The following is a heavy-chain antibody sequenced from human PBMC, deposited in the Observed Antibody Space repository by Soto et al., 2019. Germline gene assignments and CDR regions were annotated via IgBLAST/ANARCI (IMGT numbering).Heavy chain of an antibody. V-gene: IGHV3-23*01. CDR1: GVTFSRYA. D-gene: IGHD4-17*01. J-gene: IGHJ5*02. Sequence: GGSLRLSCAASGVTFSRYAMSWVRQIPGKGLECVSAIGGDGESTHYADSVKGRFTISRDNSKNTLYLQLNSLRVEDTAVYYCAKGGGYDPWGQGTLVTVSS. CDR3: AKGGGYDP. CDR2: IGGDGEST.